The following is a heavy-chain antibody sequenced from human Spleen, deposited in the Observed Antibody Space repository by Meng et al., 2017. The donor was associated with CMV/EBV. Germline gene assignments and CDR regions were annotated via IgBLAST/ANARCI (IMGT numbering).Heavy chain of an antibody. V-gene: IGHV3-23*01. Sequence: GESLKISCAASGFTFSSYAMSWVRQAPGKGLEWVSAISGSGGSTYYADSVKGRFTISRDNSKNTLYLQMGSLRAEDMAMYYCARGPYYDSTHYFDYWGQGTLVTVSS. CDR1: GFTFSSYA. CDR2: ISGSGGST. CDR3: ARGPYYDSTHYFDY. D-gene: IGHD3-22*01. J-gene: IGHJ4*02.